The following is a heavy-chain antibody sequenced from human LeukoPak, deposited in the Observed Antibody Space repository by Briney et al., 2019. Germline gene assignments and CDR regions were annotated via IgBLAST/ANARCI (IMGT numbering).Heavy chain of an antibody. J-gene: IGHJ4*02. D-gene: IGHD3-10*01. CDR1: GGSISSYY. CDR3: GRDSSHGSGSYNY. CDR2: IYYSGST. V-gene: IGHV4-59*01. Sequence: SETLSLTCTVSGGSISSYYWCWSRQPPGKGLEWIGYIYYSGSTNYNPSLKSRVTISVDTSKNQFSLKLSSVTAADTAVYYCGRDSSHGSGSYNYWGQGTLVTVSS.